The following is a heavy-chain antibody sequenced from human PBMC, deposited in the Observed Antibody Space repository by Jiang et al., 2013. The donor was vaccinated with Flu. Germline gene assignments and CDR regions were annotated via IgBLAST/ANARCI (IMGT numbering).Heavy chain of an antibody. Sequence: SGPGLVKPSETLSLTCTVSGGSISSYYWSWIRQPPGKGLEWIGYIYYSGSTNYNPSLKSRVTISVDTSKNQFSLKLSSVTAADTAVYYCARDNARGVVQNWFDPWGQGTLVTVSS. CDR1: GGSISSYY. J-gene: IGHJ5*02. D-gene: IGHD3-10*01. CDR3: ARDNARGVVQNWFDP. CDR2: IYYSGST. V-gene: IGHV4-59*01.